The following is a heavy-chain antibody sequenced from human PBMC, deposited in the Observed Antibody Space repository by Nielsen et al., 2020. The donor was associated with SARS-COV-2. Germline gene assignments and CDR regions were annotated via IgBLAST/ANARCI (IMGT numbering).Heavy chain of an antibody. J-gene: IGHJ4*02. D-gene: IGHD2-8*01. CDR3: ARDSRMCTDY. CDR2: ISSSSSYI. V-gene: IGHV3-21*01. Sequence: GGSLRLSCAASGFTFSGYSMNWVRQAPGKGLEWVSSISSSSSYIYYADSVKGRFTISRDNAKNSLYLQMNSLRAEDTAVYYCARDSRMCTDYWGQGTLVTVSS. CDR1: GFTFSGYS.